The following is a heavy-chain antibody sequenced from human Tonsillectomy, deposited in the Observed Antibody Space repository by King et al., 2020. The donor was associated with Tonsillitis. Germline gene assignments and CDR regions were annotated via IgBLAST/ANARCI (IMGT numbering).Heavy chain of an antibody. CDR2: TYYRSKWYN. Sequence: QLQESGPGLVKPSQTLSLTCAISGDSVSSNSAAWNWIRQSPSRGLEWLGRTYYRSKWYNDYAVSVKSRITINPDTSKNQFSLQLNSVTPEDTAVYYCAKKGRSGQPLAEGWFDPWGQGTLVTVSS. CDR1: GDSVSSNSAA. D-gene: IGHD1-1*01. V-gene: IGHV6-1*01. CDR3: AKKGRSGQPLAEGWFDP. J-gene: IGHJ5*02.